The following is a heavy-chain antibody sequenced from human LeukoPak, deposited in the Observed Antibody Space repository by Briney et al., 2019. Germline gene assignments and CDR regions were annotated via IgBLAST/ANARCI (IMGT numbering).Heavy chain of an antibody. J-gene: IGHJ4*02. Sequence: SETLSLTCTVSGGSISGYYWSWLRQPPGKRLEWIGYIYYSGATNYNPSLKSRVTISVDTSTKNQFSLKLTSVTAADTAVYYCARHDISDSSGCYPLDYWGQGTLVTVSS. CDR3: ARHDISDSSGCYPLDY. V-gene: IGHV4-59*08. CDR1: GGSISGYY. D-gene: IGHD3-22*01. CDR2: IYYSGAT.